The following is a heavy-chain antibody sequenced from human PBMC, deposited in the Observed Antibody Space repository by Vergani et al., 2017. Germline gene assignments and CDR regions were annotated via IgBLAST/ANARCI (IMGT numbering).Heavy chain of an antibody. Sequence: EVQLVESGGGLVPPGRSLRLSCAASGFSFGDYAMTWVRQAPGKGLEWVAFIRNKAYGGTTEYAASVKGRFTISRDDSKRLAYLQLSGLKTEDTAVYFCSRGRGYSFGYSDYWGKGTRVTGSS. CDR3: SRGRGYSFGYSDY. D-gene: IGHD5-18*01. CDR2: IRNKAYGGTT. V-gene: IGHV3-49*04. CDR1: GFSFGDYA. J-gene: IGHJ4*02.